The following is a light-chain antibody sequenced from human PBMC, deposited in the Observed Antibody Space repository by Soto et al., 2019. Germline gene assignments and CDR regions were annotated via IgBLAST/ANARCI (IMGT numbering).Light chain of an antibody. CDR2: GAS. CDR1: QSISDY. V-gene: IGKV1-39*01. J-gene: IGKJ3*01. Sequence: DIQMTQSPSSLSASVGDRVAITCRSSQSISDYLNWYQQKPGKALKLVIYGASNLQSGVPPRFSGSGSGSEFTLNISGLQPDDFAIYFCQHSYSLPLTFGPGTKVDV. CDR3: QHSYSLPLT.